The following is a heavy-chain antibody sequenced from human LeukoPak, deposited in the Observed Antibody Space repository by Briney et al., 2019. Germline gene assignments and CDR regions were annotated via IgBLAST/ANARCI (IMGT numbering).Heavy chain of an antibody. CDR1: GYTFTGYY. CDR3: ARDRSTYYYMDV. Sequence: GASVKVSCKASGYTFTGYYMHWVRQAPGQGLDWMGRINPNSGGTNDAQKFQGRVTMTRDTSISTAYMELSRLRSDDTAVYYCARDRSTYYYMDVWGKGTTVTVSS. J-gene: IGHJ6*03. V-gene: IGHV1-2*06. CDR2: INPNSGGT.